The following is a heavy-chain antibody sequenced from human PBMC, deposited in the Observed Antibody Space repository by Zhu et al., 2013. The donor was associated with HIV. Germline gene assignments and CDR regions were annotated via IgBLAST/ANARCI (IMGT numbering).Heavy chain of an antibody. CDR3: ATDWGAVVQYHDY. CDR1: GFTFSSFE. Sequence: VQLVESGGGLAQPGGTLRLSCAASGFTFSSFEMNWVRQAPGKGLEWVSHISPTGHTIYYADSVKGRFTVSRDNAKNSLYLQMNSLRAEDTAVYYCATDWGAVVQYHDYWGQGTLVTVSS. D-gene: IGHD3-16*01. CDR2: ISPTGHTI. V-gene: IGHV3-48*03. J-gene: IGHJ4*02.